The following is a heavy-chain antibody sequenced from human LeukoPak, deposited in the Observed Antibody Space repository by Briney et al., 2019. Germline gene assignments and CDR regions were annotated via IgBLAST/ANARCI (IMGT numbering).Heavy chain of an antibody. D-gene: IGHD6-13*01. CDR3: ARDPGQQLGDY. J-gene: IGHJ4*02. CDR1: GYTFTSYC. CDR2: INPSGGST. V-gene: IGHV1-46*01. Sequence: GASVKVSCKASGYTFTSYCMHWVRQAPGQGLEWMGIINPSGGSTSYAQKFQGRVTMTRDTSTSTVYMELSSLRSEDTAVYYCARDPGQQLGDYWGQGTLVTVSS.